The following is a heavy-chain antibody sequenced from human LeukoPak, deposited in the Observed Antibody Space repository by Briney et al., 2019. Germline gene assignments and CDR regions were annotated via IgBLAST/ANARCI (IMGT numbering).Heavy chain of an antibody. CDR1: GGSISSYY. CDR3: ARDIRYGDPYWYFDL. Sequence: PSETRSLTCNVSGGSISSYYWSWIRQPPGKGLEWIGYIYYSGSTNYNPSLKSRVTISVDTSKNQFSLKLSSVTAADTAVYYCARDIRYGDPYWYFDLWGRGTLVTVSS. J-gene: IGHJ2*01. D-gene: IGHD4-17*01. CDR2: IYYSGST. V-gene: IGHV4-59*01.